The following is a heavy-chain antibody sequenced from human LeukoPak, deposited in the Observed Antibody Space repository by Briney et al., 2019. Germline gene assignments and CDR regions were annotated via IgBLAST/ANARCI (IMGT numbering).Heavy chain of an antibody. CDR1: GFAFSSYG. D-gene: IGHD6-13*01. J-gene: IGHJ4*02. Sequence: GGSLRLSCAASGFAFSSYGMSWVRQAPGKGLEWVSAISGSGGSTYYADSVKGRFTISRDNSKNTLYLQMNSLRAEDTAVYYCAKVTGSIAAAPHFDYWGQGTLVTVSS. CDR2: ISGSGGST. CDR3: AKVTGSIAAAPHFDY. V-gene: IGHV3-23*01.